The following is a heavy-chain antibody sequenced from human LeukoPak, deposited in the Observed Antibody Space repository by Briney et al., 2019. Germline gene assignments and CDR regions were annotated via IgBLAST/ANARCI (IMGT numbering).Heavy chain of an antibody. Sequence: GGSLRLSCAASGLTFSSYAIHWVRQAPGKGLEWVAVISFGGTDAFYADSVKGRFTISRDNAKNSLYLQMNSLRAEDTAVYYCARDLSSSWYGGNWFDPWGQGTLVTVS. CDR1: GLTFSSYA. CDR3: ARDLSSSWYGGNWFDP. V-gene: IGHV3-30*04. CDR2: ISFGGTDA. D-gene: IGHD6-13*01. J-gene: IGHJ5*02.